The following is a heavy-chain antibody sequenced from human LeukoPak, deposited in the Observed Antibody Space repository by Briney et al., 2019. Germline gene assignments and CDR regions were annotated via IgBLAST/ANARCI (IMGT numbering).Heavy chain of an antibody. Sequence: GGSLRLSCAASGFTFSSYAMSWVRQAPGKGLEWVSAISGSGGSTYYADSVKGRFTISRDNSKNTLYLQMNSLRAEDTAVYYCAKGMVRGVIIAKSHFDYWGQGTLATVSS. D-gene: IGHD3-10*01. CDR3: AKGMVRGVIIAKSHFDY. V-gene: IGHV3-23*01. J-gene: IGHJ4*02. CDR2: ISGSGGST. CDR1: GFTFSSYA.